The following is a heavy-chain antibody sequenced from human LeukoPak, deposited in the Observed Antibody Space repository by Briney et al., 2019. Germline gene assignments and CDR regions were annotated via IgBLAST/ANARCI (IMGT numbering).Heavy chain of an antibody. J-gene: IGHJ4*02. D-gene: IGHD3-22*01. CDR3: VKGTIVVPLVPIPPLDY. Sequence: GGSLRLSCAASGFTFDDYAMHWVRQAPGKGLEWVSTISWNSRSIAYADSVRGRFTISRDNAKNSLYLQMSSLRAGDTAVYYCVKGTIVVPLVPIPPLDYWSQGTLVTVSS. V-gene: IGHV3-9*01. CDR1: GFTFDDYA. CDR2: ISWNSRSI.